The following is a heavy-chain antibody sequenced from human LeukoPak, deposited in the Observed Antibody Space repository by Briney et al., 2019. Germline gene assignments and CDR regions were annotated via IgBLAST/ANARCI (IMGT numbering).Heavy chain of an antibody. V-gene: IGHV4-34*01. CDR3: ARGLRRSSTRGDLDY. CDR1: GGSFSGYY. D-gene: IGHD3-16*01. CDR2: INHSGST. J-gene: IGHJ4*02. Sequence: SETLSLTCAVYGGSFSGYYWSWIRQPQGKGLEWIGEINHSGSTNYNPSLKSRVTISVDTSKNQFSLKLSSVTAADTAVYYCARGLRRSSTRGDLDYWGQGTLVTVSP.